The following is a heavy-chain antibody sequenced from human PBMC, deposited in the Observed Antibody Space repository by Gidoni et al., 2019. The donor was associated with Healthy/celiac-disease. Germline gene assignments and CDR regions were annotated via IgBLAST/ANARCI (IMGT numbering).Heavy chain of an antibody. V-gene: IGHV3-33*01. CDR2: IWYDGSNK. J-gene: IGHJ4*02. D-gene: IGHD3-22*01. Sequence: QVQLVESGGGVVQPGRSLRLSCAASGFTFSSYGMHWVRQAPGKGLEVVAVIWYDGSNKYYADSVKGRFTISRDNSKNTLYLQMNSLRAEDTAVYYCARDFRREYYYDSSGYYEPINFDYWGQGTLVTVSS. CDR1: GFTFSSYG. CDR3: ARDFRREYYYDSSGYYEPINFDY.